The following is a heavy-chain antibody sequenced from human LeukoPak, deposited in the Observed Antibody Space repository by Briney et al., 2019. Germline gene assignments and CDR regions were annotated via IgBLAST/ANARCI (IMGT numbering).Heavy chain of an antibody. J-gene: IGHJ4*02. CDR2: ISGSGGST. V-gene: IGHV3-23*01. CDR1: GFTFSSYA. D-gene: IGHD2-21*01. Sequence: GGSLRLSCAASGFTFSSYAVSWVRQAPGKGLEWVSAISGSGGSTYYADSVKGRFTISRDNSKNTLYLQMNSLRAEDTAVYYCAKFLPTHIVVANYYFDYWGQGTLVTVSS. CDR3: AKFLPTHIVVANYYFDY.